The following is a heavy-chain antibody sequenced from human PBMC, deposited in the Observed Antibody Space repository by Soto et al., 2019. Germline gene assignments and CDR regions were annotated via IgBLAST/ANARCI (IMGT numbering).Heavy chain of an antibody. J-gene: IGHJ4*02. D-gene: IGHD4-17*01. CDR3: TRFTVTSARRYCDY. Sequence: EVQLVESGGGLVQPGGSLKLSCAASGFTFSGSAMHWVRQASGKGLEWVGRIRSKANSYATAYDASVKGRFTISRDDSRNTAYLQMTSLKTKDTAVYSCTRFTVTSARRYCDYWGQGTLVTVSS. CDR1: GFTFSGSA. CDR2: IRSKANSYAT. V-gene: IGHV3-73*02.